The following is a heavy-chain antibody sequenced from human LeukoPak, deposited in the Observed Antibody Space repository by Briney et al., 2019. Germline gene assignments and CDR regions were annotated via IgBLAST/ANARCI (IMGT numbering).Heavy chain of an antibody. V-gene: IGHV1-2*04. D-gene: IGHD3-3*01. CDR3: ARAPAGGPLRVFDY. CDR1: GYTFIDYY. J-gene: IGHJ4*02. Sequence: ASVKVSCKASGYTFIDYYMHWVRQAPGQGLEWMGWINPNTGGTNSAQKFQGWVTLTRDTSISAAYMDLSRLTSDDTAVYYCARAPAGGPLRVFDYWGQGTLVTVSS. CDR2: INPNTGGT.